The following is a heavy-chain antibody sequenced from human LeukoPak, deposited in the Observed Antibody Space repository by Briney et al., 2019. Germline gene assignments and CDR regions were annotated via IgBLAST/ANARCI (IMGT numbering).Heavy chain of an antibody. CDR2: INPRRST. J-gene: IGHJ4*02. CDR1: GGSFSGYY. CDR3: ARRLDFLNGADYYYFDY. V-gene: IGHV4-34*01. Sequence: SETLSLTCAVYGGSFSGYYWNWLRQPPGRGLEWIGEINPRRSTNYNPSLKSRVTISVDTSKHQFSLRLSSVTAADTAVYYCARRLDFLNGADYYYFDYWGQGTLVTVSP. D-gene: IGHD3-16*01.